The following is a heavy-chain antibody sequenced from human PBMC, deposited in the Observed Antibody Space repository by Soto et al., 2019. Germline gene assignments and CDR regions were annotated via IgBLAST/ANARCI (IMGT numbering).Heavy chain of an antibody. V-gene: IGHV3-33*01. CDR3: ARIGTWALNFDY. D-gene: IGHD2-8*01. CDR2: IWNDGSNK. Sequence: GGSLRLSCAASGFTFSNYHMHWVRQAPGKGLEWVALIWNDGSNKFYADSVKGRFTISRDNSRNTLYLQMNSLRAEDTAVYYCARIGTWALNFDYWGQGTLVTVSS. J-gene: IGHJ4*02. CDR1: GFTFSNYH.